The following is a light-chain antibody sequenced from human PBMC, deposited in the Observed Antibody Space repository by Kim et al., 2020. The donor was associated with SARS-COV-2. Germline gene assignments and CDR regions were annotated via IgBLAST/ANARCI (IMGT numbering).Light chain of an antibody. CDR3: QQYGNSPLT. V-gene: IGKV3-20*01. J-gene: IGKJ5*01. CDR2: GAS. Sequence: SPGERVIPSCRASQSVSSRYLVWYQQIPGQSPRLLIYGASSRATGIPDRFSGSGSGTDFTLTISRLEPEDFAVYYCQQYGNSPLTFGQGTRLEIK. CDR1: QSVSSRY.